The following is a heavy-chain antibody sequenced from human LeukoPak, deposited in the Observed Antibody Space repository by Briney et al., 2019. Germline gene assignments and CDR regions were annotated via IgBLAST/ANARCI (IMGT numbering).Heavy chain of an antibody. CDR3: ARGFGLRRYYYYGMDV. V-gene: IGHV4-59*01. D-gene: IGHD3-10*01. CDR2: IYYSGST. J-gene: IGHJ6*02. CDR1: GGSISSYY. Sequence: SETLSLTCTVSGGSISSYYWSWIRQPPGKGLEWIGYIYYSGSTNYNPSLKSRVTISVDTSKNPFSLKLSSVTAADTAVYYCARGFGLRRYYYYGMDVWGQGTTVTVSS.